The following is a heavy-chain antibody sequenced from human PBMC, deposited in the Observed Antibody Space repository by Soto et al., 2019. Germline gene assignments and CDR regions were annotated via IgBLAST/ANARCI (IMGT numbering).Heavy chain of an antibody. Sequence: GGSLRLSCAASGFTFSSYGMHWVRQAPGKGLEWVAIISYDGSDEYYADSVKGRFTISRDSSKSTLYLQMNSVRPEDTAVYFCAKDGWRIDYDSPALDYWGQGTLVTVSS. J-gene: IGHJ4*02. D-gene: IGHD3-22*01. CDR2: ISYDGSDE. CDR1: GFTFSSYG. CDR3: AKDGWRIDYDSPALDY. V-gene: IGHV3-30*18.